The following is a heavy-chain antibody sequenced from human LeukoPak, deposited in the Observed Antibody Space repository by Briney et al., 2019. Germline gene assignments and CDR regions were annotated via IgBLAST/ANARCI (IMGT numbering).Heavy chain of an antibody. V-gene: IGHV4-61*01. Sequence: PSETLSLTCTVSGGSVSSGSYYWNWIRQPPGKVLEWIGYIYYSGSTNYNPSLKSRLTISVDTSKNQFSLGLSSVTAADTAVYYCARFPQYFDFDYWGQGILVTVSS. CDR3: ARFPQYFDFDY. D-gene: IGHD3-9*01. J-gene: IGHJ4*02. CDR1: GGSVSSGSYY. CDR2: IYYSGST.